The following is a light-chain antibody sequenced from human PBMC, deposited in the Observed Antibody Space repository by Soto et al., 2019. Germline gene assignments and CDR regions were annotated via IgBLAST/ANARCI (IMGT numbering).Light chain of an antibody. Sequence: EVVLTQSPATLSLSPGERATLSCGASQNVRTFLDWYQQKPGQAPRLLIYGASNRATGIPARFSGSGSGTDFTLTISSLEPEDFAVYYCQQRHMWPITFGQGTRLEIK. J-gene: IGKJ5*01. V-gene: IGKV3-11*01. CDR2: GAS. CDR3: QQRHMWPIT. CDR1: QNVRTF.